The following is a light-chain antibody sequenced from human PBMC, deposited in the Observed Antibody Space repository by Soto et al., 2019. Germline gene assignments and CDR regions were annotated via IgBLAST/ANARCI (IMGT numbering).Light chain of an antibody. Sequence: QSVLAQPPSASGSPGQSVTISCTGTSSDVGGYNYVSWYQQHPGKAPNLMIYDVSKRPSGVPDRFSGSKSGNTASLTVSGLQAEYEADYYCSSFAGNNIMVFGGGTQLTVL. CDR1: SSDVGGYNY. V-gene: IGLV2-8*01. CDR3: SSFAGNNIMV. J-gene: IGLJ2*01. CDR2: DVS.